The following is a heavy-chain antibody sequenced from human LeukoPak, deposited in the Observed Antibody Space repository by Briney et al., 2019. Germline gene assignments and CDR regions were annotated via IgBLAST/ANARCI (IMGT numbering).Heavy chain of an antibody. CDR3: GSPRRGY. Sequence: GGSLRLSCAASEFTFTAYAMSWVRQAAGKGLEWVANINQDGREKYYVDSVKGRFTISRDNAKNSLYLQMNSLRAEDTAVYFCGSPRRGYWGQGTLVTVSS. V-gene: IGHV3-7*01. CDR2: INQDGREK. CDR1: EFTFTAYA. J-gene: IGHJ4*02.